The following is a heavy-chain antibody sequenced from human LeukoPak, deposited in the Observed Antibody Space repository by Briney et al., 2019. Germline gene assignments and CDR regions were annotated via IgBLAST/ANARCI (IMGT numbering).Heavy chain of an antibody. V-gene: IGHV3-7*01. D-gene: IGHD4-17*01. CDR1: GFTFSNSW. CDR3: ARETTVIKKIDY. CDR2: IKHDGSEN. Sequence: GGSLRLSCAASGFTFSNSWMSWVRQAPGKGLAWVATIKHDGSENYYVDSVKGRFTISRDNAKNSLYLQMNSLRDEDTAIYYCARETTVIKKIDYWGQGTLVTVSS. J-gene: IGHJ4*02.